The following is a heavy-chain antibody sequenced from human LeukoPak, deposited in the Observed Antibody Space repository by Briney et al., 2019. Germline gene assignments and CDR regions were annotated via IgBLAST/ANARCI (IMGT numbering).Heavy chain of an antibody. CDR2: IKQDGSEK. V-gene: IGHV3-7*01. J-gene: IGHJ6*03. Sequence: GGSLRLSCAASGFSFSSHWMSWVRQAPGKGLEWVAKIKQDGSEKYYGDSVKGRFTISRDNAKNSLYLQMNSLRAEDTAVYYCANGALRLYYIDVWGKGTTVTVSS. CDR3: ANGALRLYYIDV. D-gene: IGHD2-8*01. CDR1: GFSFSSHW.